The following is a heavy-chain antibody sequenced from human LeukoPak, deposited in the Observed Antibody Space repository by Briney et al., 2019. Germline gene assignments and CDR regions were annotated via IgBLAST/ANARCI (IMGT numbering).Heavy chain of an antibody. J-gene: IGHJ4*02. D-gene: IGHD6-13*01. CDR2: INWMGNNV. Sequence: PGGPLRLSCAASGFTFDDYAMHWVRQAPGKGLEWVSGINWMGNNVGYAESAQGRFTISRDNAKNSLYLQMDSLRTEDTALYYCARDNEEAAPGTPHFPGFDYWGQGTLVTVSS. V-gene: IGHV3-9*01. CDR3: ARDNEEAAPGTPHFPGFDY. CDR1: GFTFDDYA.